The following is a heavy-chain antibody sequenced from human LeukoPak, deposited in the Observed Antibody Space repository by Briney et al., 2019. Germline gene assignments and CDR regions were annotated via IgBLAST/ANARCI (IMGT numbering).Heavy chain of an antibody. V-gene: IGHV1-18*01. D-gene: IGHD2-15*01. CDR2: ISAYNGNT. Sequence: ASEKVSCKASGYTFTSYGISWVRQAPGQGLEWMVWISAYNGNTNYAHKLQARVTMTTDTATSTAYMELRSLRSDDTAVYYCARGFSFGYCSGGSCYSFDYWGQGTLVTVSS. J-gene: IGHJ4*02. CDR3: ARGFSFGYCSGGSCYSFDY. CDR1: GYTFTSYG.